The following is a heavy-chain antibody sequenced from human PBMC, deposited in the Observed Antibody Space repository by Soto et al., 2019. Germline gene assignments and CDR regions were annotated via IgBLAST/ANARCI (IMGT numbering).Heavy chain of an antibody. J-gene: IGHJ4*02. Sequence: SETLSLTCAVSGGSISSGGYSWSWIRQPPGKGLEWIGYIYHSGSTYYNPSLKSRVTISVDRSKNQFSLKLSSVTAADTAVYYCARVRGAHYYGSGSYPPEYYFDYWGQRTLVTVSS. D-gene: IGHD3-10*01. CDR1: GGSISSGGYS. CDR3: ARVRGAHYYGSGSYPPEYYFDY. V-gene: IGHV4-30-2*01. CDR2: IYHSGST.